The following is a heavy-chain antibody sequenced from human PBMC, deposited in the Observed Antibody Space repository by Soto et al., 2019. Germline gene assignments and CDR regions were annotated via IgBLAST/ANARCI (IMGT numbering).Heavy chain of an antibody. CDR3: ARDVRSAMVRSGMDV. J-gene: IGHJ6*02. CDR2: IYYSGST. CDR1: GGSISSGGYY. D-gene: IGHD3-10*01. Sequence: QVQLQESGPGLVKPSQTLSLTCTVSGGSISSGGYYWSWIRQHPGKGLEWIGYIYYSGSTYYNPSLKSRVTISVDTSKIQFYLKLSSVTAADTAVYYCARDVRSAMVRSGMDVWGQGTTVTVSS. V-gene: IGHV4-31*03.